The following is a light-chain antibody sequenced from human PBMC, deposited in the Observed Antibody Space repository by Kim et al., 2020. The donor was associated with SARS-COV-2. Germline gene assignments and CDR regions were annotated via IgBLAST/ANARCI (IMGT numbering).Light chain of an antibody. J-gene: IGKJ2*01. CDR2: QAS. CDR1: EIIGTC. CDR3: QHYSRFPYT. Sequence: SASVGDRVTITCRASEIIGTCLAWYQQKPGKAPSLLIYQASTLDSGVPSRFSGSASGTEFSLTITSLQPDDVATYYCQHYSRFPYTFGQGTKLEI. V-gene: IGKV1-5*03.